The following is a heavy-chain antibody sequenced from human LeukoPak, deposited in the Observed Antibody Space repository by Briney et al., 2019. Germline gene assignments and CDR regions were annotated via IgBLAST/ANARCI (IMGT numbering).Heavy chain of an antibody. CDR3: AELGITMIGGV. CDR2: ISSSSRFI. J-gene: IGHJ6*04. Sequence: GGSLRLSCAASGFSCSSCTMNWVRQAPGKGLEWVSSISSSSRFIYYADSVKGRFTISRDNAKNSLYLQMTSLRAADTAVYYCAELGITMIGGVWGKGTTVTISS. V-gene: IGHV3-21*01. CDR1: GFSCSSCT. D-gene: IGHD3-10*02.